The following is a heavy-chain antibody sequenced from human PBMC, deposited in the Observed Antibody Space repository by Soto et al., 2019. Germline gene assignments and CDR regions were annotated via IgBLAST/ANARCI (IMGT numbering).Heavy chain of an antibody. V-gene: IGHV3-30*18. D-gene: IGHD6-13*01. J-gene: IGHJ5*02. Sequence: PGGSLRLSCAASGFTFSSYGMHWVRQAPGKGLEWVAVISYDGSNTYYADSVKGRFTISRDNSKNTLYLQMNSLRAEDTAVYYCAKDELRYSSSLNWFDPWGQGTLVTVSS. CDR1: GFTFSSYG. CDR3: AKDELRYSSSLNWFDP. CDR2: ISYDGSNT.